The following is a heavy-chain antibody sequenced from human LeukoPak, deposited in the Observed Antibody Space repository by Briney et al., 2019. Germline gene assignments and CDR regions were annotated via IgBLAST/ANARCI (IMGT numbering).Heavy chain of an antibody. Sequence: ASETLSLTCSVSGGSIGSYHWNWIRQPSGKGLEWIGIVFNNGGTKHNPSLKSRVAISVDTSKNQFALKLSSVTAADTAVYYCVASYGGYVLDYWGQGALVIASS. CDR3: VASYGGYVLDY. J-gene: IGHJ4*02. CDR1: GGSIGSYH. CDR2: VFNNGGT. D-gene: IGHD5-12*01. V-gene: IGHV4-59*01.